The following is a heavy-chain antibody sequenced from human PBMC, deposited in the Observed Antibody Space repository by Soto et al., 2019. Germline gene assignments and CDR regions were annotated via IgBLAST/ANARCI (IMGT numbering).Heavy chain of an antibody. Sequence: GESLKISCKGSGYSFTSYWIGWVRQMPGKGLEWMGIIYPGDSDTRYSPSFQGQVTISADRSISTAYLQWSSLKASDTAMYYCARRGSGYYDSSGSRNWFDSWGQGTLVTVSS. CDR2: IYPGDSDT. CDR3: ARRGSGYYDSSGSRNWFDS. V-gene: IGHV5-51*01. D-gene: IGHD3-22*01. J-gene: IGHJ5*01. CDR1: GYSFTSYW.